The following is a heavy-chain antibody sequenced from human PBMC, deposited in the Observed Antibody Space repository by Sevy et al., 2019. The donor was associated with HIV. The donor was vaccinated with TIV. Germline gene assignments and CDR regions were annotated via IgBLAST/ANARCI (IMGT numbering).Heavy chain of an antibody. CDR2: ISTSGNMI. CDR1: GFTFNNYY. CDR3: VRDLGYSSGWYGPHFDH. D-gene: IGHD6-19*01. Sequence: GGSLRLSCAASGFTFNNYYMTWIRQAPGKGLEWISYISTSGNMIYYADSVKGRLTISRDNAKDSLYLQMNSLRAEDTAVYFCVRDLGYSSGWYGPHFDHWGQGTLVTVSS. V-gene: IGHV3-11*01. J-gene: IGHJ4*02.